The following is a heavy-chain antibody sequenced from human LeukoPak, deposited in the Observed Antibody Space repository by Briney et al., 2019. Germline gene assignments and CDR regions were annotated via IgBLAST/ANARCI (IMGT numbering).Heavy chain of an antibody. CDR1: GFIFSNYW. CDR2: IKQDGSEK. CDR3: ARVPLNYYYYMDV. Sequence: GGTLRLSCAASGFIFSNYWMSWVRQAPGKGLEWVANIKQDGSEKFYVDSVKGRFTISRDNAKNSLYLQMNSLRAEDTAVYNCARVPLNYYYYMDVWGKGTTVTVSS. J-gene: IGHJ6*03. V-gene: IGHV3-7*01.